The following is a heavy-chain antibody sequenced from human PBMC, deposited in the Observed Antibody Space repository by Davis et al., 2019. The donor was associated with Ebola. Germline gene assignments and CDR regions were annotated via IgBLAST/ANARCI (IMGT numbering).Heavy chain of an antibody. CDR2: ITASGGST. J-gene: IGHJ6*04. D-gene: IGHD6-19*01. Sequence: GESLKISCAASGFTFSRYAMCGHRHARGKALAWVLAITASGGSTYYADSVKGRFTISRDNSKNTLYLQMNSLRAEDTAVYYCAKGGSGWPSDYSYGLGVWGKGTTVTVSS. CDR1: GFTFSRYA. CDR3: AKGGSGWPSDYSYGLGV. V-gene: IGHV3-23*01.